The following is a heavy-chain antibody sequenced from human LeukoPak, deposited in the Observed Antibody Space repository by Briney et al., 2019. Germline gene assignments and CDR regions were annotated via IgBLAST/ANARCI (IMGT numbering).Heavy chain of an antibody. CDR2: INPSGGST. CDR3: ASSPGGSSFYYYMDV. J-gene: IGHJ6*03. CDR1: GYTFTSYY. D-gene: IGHD6-13*01. Sequence: ASVKVSCKASGYTFTSYYIHWVRQAPGQGLEWMGIINPSGGSTSYAQKFQGRLTMTRDMSTSTVYMELSSLRSEDTAVYYCASSPGGSSFYYYMDVWGKGTTVTISS. V-gene: IGHV1-46*01.